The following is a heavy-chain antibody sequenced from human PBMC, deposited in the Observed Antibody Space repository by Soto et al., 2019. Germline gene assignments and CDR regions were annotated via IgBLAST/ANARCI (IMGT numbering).Heavy chain of an antibody. D-gene: IGHD1-7*01. V-gene: IGHV1-3*01. J-gene: IGHJ5*02. Sequence: ASVKVSCKASGYTFTSYAMHWVRQAPGQRLEWMGWINAGNGNTKYSQKFQGGVTITRDTSASTAYMELSSLRSEDTAVYYCARGGRYNWNFRDNWFDPWGQGTLVTVSS. CDR2: INAGNGNT. CDR1: GYTFTSYA. CDR3: ARGGRYNWNFRDNWFDP.